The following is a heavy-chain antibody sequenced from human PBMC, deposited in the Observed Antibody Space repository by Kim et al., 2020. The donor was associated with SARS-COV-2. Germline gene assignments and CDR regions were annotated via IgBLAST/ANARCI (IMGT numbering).Heavy chain of an antibody. Sequence: SETLSLTCTVSGGSINNFYWSWIRQPPGKGLEWIGYIYYSGTTNYNPSLKSRVTISVDASKNQLSLKPNSVTTSDTAVYYCARGGWSLDYWGQGTLVTVSS. V-gene: IGHV4-59*01. CDR2: IYYSGTT. CDR3: ARGGWSLDY. J-gene: IGHJ4*02. D-gene: IGHD1-26*01. CDR1: GGSINNFY.